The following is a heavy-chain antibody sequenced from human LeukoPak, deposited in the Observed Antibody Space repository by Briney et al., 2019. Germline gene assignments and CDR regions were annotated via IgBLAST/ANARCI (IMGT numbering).Heavy chain of an antibody. J-gene: IGHJ4*02. CDR1: GFTFSSYA. D-gene: IGHD2-2*01. CDR2: ISGSGGST. V-gene: IGHV3-23*01. CDR3: AKLMAPKFIVVVPAANY. Sequence: RSGGSLRLSCAASGFTFSSYAMSWVRQAPGKGLEWVSAISGSGGSTYYADSVKGRFTISRDKSKNTPYLQMNSLRAEDTAVYYCAKLMAPKFIVVVPAANYWGQGTLVTVSS.